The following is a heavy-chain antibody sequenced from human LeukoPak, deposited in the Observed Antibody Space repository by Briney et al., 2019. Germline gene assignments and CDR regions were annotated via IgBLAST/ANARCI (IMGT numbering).Heavy chain of an antibody. CDR2: LYYSGST. Sequence: SETLSLTCTVSGGSISSYYWSWIRQPPGKGLEWIGYLYYSGSTNYNPSLKSRVTISVDTSKNQFSLRLSSVTAADTAVYYCARDLNYYDSSGHYYGGYFDLWGRGTLVTVSS. V-gene: IGHV4-59*01. CDR1: GGSISSYY. CDR3: ARDLNYYDSSGHYYGGYFDL. D-gene: IGHD3-22*01. J-gene: IGHJ2*01.